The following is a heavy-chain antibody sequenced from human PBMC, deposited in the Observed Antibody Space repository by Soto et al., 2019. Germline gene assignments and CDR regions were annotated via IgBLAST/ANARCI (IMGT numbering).Heavy chain of an antibody. D-gene: IGHD2-15*01. Sequence: QVQLVQSGAEAKKPGASVKVSCKASGYTFTGYYMHWVRQAPGQGLEWMGWINPNSGGTNYAQKFQGWVTMTRDTSISTAYMELSRLRSDDTAVYYCARGGYCSGGSCYFFSSEYYFDYWGQGTLVTVSS. CDR1: GYTFTGYY. CDR2: INPNSGGT. J-gene: IGHJ4*02. CDR3: ARGGYCSGGSCYFFSSEYYFDY. V-gene: IGHV1-2*04.